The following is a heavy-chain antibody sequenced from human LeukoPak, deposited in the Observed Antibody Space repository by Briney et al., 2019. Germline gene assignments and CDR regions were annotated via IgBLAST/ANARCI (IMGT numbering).Heavy chain of an antibody. CDR3: ARSRVAAAEGFDY. CDR2: IYYSGST. V-gene: IGHV4-59*01. CDR1: GGSISSYY. J-gene: IGHJ4*02. Sequence: SETLSLTCTVSGGSISSYYWSWIQQPPGKGLEWIGYIYYSGSTNYNPSLKSRVTISVDTSKNQFSLKLSSVTAADTAVYYCARSRVAAAEGFDYWGQGTLVTVSS. D-gene: IGHD6-13*01.